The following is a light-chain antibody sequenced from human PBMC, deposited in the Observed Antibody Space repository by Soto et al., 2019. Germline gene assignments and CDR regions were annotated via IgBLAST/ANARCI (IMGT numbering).Light chain of an antibody. Sequence: MVMTQAQGTLSVAPGERTTLSCGASQTVSSNYLAWYQQKPGQAPRLLIYGASSRATGIPDRFSGSGSGTDFVLTISRLEPEDFAAYYCQQYFKSPWPFGQGTKVDIK. V-gene: IGKV3-20*01. CDR2: GAS. CDR3: QQYFKSPWP. CDR1: QTVSSNY. J-gene: IGKJ1*01.